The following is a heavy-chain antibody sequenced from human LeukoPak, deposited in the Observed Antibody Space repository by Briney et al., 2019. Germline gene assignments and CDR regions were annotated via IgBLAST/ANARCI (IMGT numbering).Heavy chain of an antibody. CDR2: ISWNSGSI. J-gene: IGHJ4*02. CDR1: GFTFDDYA. CDR3: AKGTGSGYYLPQPFDY. D-gene: IGHD3-22*01. V-gene: IGHV3-9*01. Sequence: GGSLRLSCAASGFTFDDYAMHWVRQAPGKGLEWVSGISWNSGSIGYADSVKGRFTISRDNAKNSLYLQMNSLRAEDTALYYCAKGTGSGYYLPQPFDYWGQGTLVTVSS.